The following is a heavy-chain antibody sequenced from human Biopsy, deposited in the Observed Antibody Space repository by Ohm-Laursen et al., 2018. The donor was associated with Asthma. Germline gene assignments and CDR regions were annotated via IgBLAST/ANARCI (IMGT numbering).Heavy chain of an antibody. CDR3: SRDFTIGSGSPFHF. CDR2: ISSLSRYI. CDR1: GFGLRDYT. V-gene: IGHV3-21*01. D-gene: IGHD3-10*01. J-gene: IGHJ4*02. Sequence: SLRLSCAASGFGLRDYTMNWVRQAPGKGLEWVASISSLSRYIYHATSLRGRFTISRDNAKRSLYLQMVSLRGDDTAVYYCSRDFTIGSGSPFHFWGRGTLVTVSS.